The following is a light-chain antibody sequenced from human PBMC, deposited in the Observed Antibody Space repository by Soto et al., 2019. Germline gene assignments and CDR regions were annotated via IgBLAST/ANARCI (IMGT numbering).Light chain of an antibody. J-gene: IGKJ2*01. Sequence: EIVLTQSPATLSLSPGERATLSCRASQSISSNYLAWYQQKPGQAPRLLIYDASSRAPDIPDRFSGSGSGTDFTLTISGLEPEDLAVYYCQQYGSSPYTFGLGTKLEIK. CDR3: QQYGSSPYT. V-gene: IGKV3-20*01. CDR1: QSISSNY. CDR2: DAS.